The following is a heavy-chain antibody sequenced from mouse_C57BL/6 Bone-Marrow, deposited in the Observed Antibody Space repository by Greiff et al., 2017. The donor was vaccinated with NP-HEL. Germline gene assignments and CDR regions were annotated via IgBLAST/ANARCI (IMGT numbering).Heavy chain of an antibody. V-gene: IGHV5-4*01. J-gene: IGHJ1*03. CDR3: ARDDWINWYFDV. Sequence: EVMLVESGGGLVNPGGSLKLSCAASGFTFSSYAMSWVRQTPEKRLEWVATISDGGSYTYYPDNVKGRFTISRDNAKNNLYLQMSHLKSEDTAMYYCARDDWINWYFDVWGTGTTVTVSS. CDR1: GFTFSSYA. CDR2: ISDGGSYT. D-gene: IGHD2-13*01.